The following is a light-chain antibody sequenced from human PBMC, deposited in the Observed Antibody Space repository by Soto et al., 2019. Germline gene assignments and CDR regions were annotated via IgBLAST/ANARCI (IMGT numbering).Light chain of an antibody. CDR3: QQYDIWPVT. Sequence: EILITQSSATLSVFPGGRATVSCRFSQSVSNTLSWYQQKPGQARRLLIFGASTRATGIPARFSGSGSGTEFTLTISSLQSEDIAVYYCQQYDIWPVTFGGGTKVDIK. J-gene: IGKJ4*01. CDR1: QSVSNT. V-gene: IGKV3-15*01. CDR2: GAS.